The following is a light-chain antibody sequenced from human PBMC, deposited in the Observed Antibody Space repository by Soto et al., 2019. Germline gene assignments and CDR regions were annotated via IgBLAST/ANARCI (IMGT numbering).Light chain of an antibody. Sequence: DIQMTQSPSTLSASVGDRVTITCRASQSINNWLAWYQQNPGKAPKLLIYRASSLENGVPSRFSGRGSGTAAIFTITSLQPDDFATYYCQQYSSASTFGQGTKVEI. J-gene: IGKJ1*01. CDR2: RAS. CDR1: QSINNW. CDR3: QQYSSAST. V-gene: IGKV1-5*03.